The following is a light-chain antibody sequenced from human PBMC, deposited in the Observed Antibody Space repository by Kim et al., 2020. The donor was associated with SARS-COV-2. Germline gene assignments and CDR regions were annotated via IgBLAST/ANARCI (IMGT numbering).Light chain of an antibody. CDR1: SSNIGAGYE. V-gene: IGLV1-40*01. J-gene: IGLJ2*01. CDR3: QSYDSSLSVVV. Sequence: RVTIPCTGSSSNIGAGYEVHWYQQLPGTAPKLLIYGNSNRPSGVPDRFSGSKSGTSASLAITGLQAEDEADYYCQSYDSSLSVVVFGGGTQLTVL. CDR2: GNS.